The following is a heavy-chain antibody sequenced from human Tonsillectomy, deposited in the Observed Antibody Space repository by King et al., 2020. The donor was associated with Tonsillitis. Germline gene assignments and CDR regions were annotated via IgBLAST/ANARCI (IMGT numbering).Heavy chain of an antibody. V-gene: IGHV1-8*02. CDR3: ASGLGLLWFGEFGNWFDP. CDR1: GYTFTSYD. Sequence: VQLVESGAEVKKPGASVKVSCKASGYTFTSYDINWVRQATGQGLEWMGWMNPNSGNTGYAQKFQGRVTMTRNTSISTAYMELSSLRSEDTAVYYCASGLGLLWFGEFGNWFDPWGQGTLVTVSS. J-gene: IGHJ5*02. D-gene: IGHD3-10*01. CDR2: MNPNSGNT.